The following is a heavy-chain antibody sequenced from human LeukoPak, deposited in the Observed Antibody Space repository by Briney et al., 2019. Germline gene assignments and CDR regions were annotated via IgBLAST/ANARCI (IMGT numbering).Heavy chain of an antibody. Sequence: PSETLSLTCTVSGGSFSSYYWSWIRQPPGKGLEWIGYIYYNGDTNYNPSLKSRVIISIDTSSNQFSLRLNSMTAADTAVYYCARVLRAASWRSYDYWGQGSLVTVSS. CDR3: ARVLRAASWRSYDY. D-gene: IGHD5-18*01. CDR2: IYYNGDT. J-gene: IGHJ4*02. CDR1: GGSFSSYY. V-gene: IGHV4-59*01.